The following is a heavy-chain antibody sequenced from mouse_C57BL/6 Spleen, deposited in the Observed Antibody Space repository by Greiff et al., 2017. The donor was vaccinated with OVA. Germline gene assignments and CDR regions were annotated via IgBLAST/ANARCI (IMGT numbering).Heavy chain of an antibody. Sequence: QVQLKQPGAELVMPGASVKLSCKASGYTFTSYWMHWVKQRPGQGLEWIGEIDPSDSYTNYNQKFKGKSTLTVDKSSSTAYMQLSSLTSEDSAVYYCARWGPSYYFDYWGQGTTLTVSS. CDR1: GYTFTSYW. CDR3: ARWGPSYYFDY. CDR2: IDPSDSYT. J-gene: IGHJ2*01. V-gene: IGHV1-69*01.